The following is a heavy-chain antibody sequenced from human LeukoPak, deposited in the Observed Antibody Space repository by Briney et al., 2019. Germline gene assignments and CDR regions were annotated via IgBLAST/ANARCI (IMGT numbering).Heavy chain of an antibody. CDR2: IYHSGST. V-gene: IGHV4-34*01. D-gene: IGHD1-26*01. J-gene: IGHJ3*02. CDR1: GGSFSGYY. Sequence: SETLSLTCDVYGGSFSGYYWSWIRQPPGKGLEWIGEIYHSGSTNYNPSLKSRVTISVDRSKTQFSLKLSSVTAADTAVYYCARDKWEPRYAFDIWGQGTMVTVSS. CDR3: ARDKWEPRYAFDI.